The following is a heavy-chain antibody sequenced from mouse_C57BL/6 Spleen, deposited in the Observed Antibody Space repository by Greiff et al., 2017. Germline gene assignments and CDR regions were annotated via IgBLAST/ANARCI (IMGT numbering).Heavy chain of an antibody. V-gene: IGHV1-82*01. CDR1: GYAFSSSC. D-gene: IGHD2-3*01. CDR2: IYPGDGDT. Sequence: VQLQQSGPELVKPGASVKISCKASGYAFSSSCMNWVKQRPGKGLEWIGRIYPGDGDTNYNGKFKGKATLTADKSSSTAYMQLSSLTSEDSAVYFCARSGLYDGYCEAMDYWGQGTSVTVSS. CDR3: ARSGLYDGYCEAMDY. J-gene: IGHJ4*01.